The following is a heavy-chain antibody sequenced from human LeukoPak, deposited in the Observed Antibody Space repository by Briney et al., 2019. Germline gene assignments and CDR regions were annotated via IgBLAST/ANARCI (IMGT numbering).Heavy chain of an antibody. J-gene: IGHJ4*02. V-gene: IGHV1-69*06. CDR2: IIPIFGTA. CDR3: ARGTSSYSDYNTFDY. Sequence: GASVKVSCKASGGTFSSYAISWVRQAPGQGLEWVGGIIPIFGTANYAQKFQGRVTITADKSTSTAYMELSSLRSEDTAVYYCARGTSSYSDYNTFDYWGQGTLVSVSS. CDR1: GGTFSSYA. D-gene: IGHD4-11*01.